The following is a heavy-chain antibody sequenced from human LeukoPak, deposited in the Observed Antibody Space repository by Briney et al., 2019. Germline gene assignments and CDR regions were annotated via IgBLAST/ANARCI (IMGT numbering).Heavy chain of an antibody. CDR2: ISYDGSNK. D-gene: IGHD6-19*01. Sequence: GGSLRLSCAASGFTFSSYAMHWVRQAPGKGLEWVAVISYDGSNKYYADSVKGRFTVSRDNSKSMVYLQMNSLRAEDTAVYYCARTREQWQVLDYWGQGTLVIVSS. CDR1: GFTFSSYA. J-gene: IGHJ4*02. CDR3: ARTREQWQVLDY. V-gene: IGHV3-30-3*01.